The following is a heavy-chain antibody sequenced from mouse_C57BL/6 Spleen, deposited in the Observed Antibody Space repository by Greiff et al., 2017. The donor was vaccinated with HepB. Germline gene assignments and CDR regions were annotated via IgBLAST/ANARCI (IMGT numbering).Heavy chain of an antibody. J-gene: IGHJ1*03. CDR1: GYTFTSYW. CDR3: ASITTVVVYWYFDV. Sequence: VQLQQPGTELVKPGASVKLSCKASGYTFTSYWMHWVKQRPGQGLEWIGNINPSNGGTNYNEKFKSKATLTVDKSSSTAYMQLSSLTSEDSAVYYCASITTVVVYWYFDVWGTGTTVTVSS. CDR2: INPSNGGT. D-gene: IGHD1-1*01. V-gene: IGHV1-53*01.